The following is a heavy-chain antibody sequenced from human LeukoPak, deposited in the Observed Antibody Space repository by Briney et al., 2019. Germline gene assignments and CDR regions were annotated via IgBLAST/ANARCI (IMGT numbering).Heavy chain of an antibody. CDR3: ARDRRYFDWSPHNWFDP. D-gene: IGHD3-9*01. CDR2: INPSGGST. Sequence: GASVKVSCKASGGTFSSYAISWVRQAPGQGLEWMGIINPSGGSTSYAQKFQGRVTMTRDMSTSTVYMELSSLRSEDTAVYYCARDRRYFDWSPHNWFDPWGQGTLVTVSS. CDR1: GGTFSSYA. J-gene: IGHJ5*02. V-gene: IGHV1-46*01.